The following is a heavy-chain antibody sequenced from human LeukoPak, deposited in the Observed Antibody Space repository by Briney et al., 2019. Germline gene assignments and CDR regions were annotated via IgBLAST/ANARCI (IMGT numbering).Heavy chain of an antibody. CDR1: GYTFTSYD. Sequence: ASVKVSCKASGYTFTSYDINWVRQATGQGLEWMGWMNPNSGNTGYAQKFQGRVTITRNTSISTAYMELSSLRSEDTAVYYCARGPYYYDSSGYYYVLDYWGQGTLVTVSS. CDR2: MNPNSGNT. CDR3: ARGPYYYDSSGYYYVLDY. D-gene: IGHD3-22*01. J-gene: IGHJ4*02. V-gene: IGHV1-8*03.